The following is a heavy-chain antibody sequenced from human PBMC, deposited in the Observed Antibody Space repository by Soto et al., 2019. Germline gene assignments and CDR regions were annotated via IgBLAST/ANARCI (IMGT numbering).Heavy chain of an antibody. V-gene: IGHV4-30-4*01. CDR3: ARVRIVGSTTFDS. CDR2: ISYSGST. Sequence: QVQLQESGPGLVKPSQTLSLTCTVSGGSIRSEDYYWSWIRQPPGKGLEWIGYISYSGSTAYKSSPTNRVTISVDTSKNQVSLKPNSATAADTAVYYCARVRIVGSTTFDSWGQGTLVTVSS. D-gene: IGHD1-26*01. J-gene: IGHJ4*02. CDR1: GGSIRSEDYY.